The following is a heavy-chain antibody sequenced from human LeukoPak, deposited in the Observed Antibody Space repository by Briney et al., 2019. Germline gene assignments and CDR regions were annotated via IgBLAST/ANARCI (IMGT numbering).Heavy chain of an antibody. CDR1: GGSISSSRYD. J-gene: IGHJ4*02. CDR2: IHYSGNT. Sequence: SETLSLTCTVSGGSISSSRYDWAWIRQPPGKGLEWIGSIHYSGNTYYNPSLKSRVTISVDTSKNQFSLNLRSVTAANTAVYYCARHSHYIQPFDYWGQGAQVTVSS. CDR3: ARHSHYIQPFDY. D-gene: IGHD5-18*01. V-gene: IGHV4-39*01.